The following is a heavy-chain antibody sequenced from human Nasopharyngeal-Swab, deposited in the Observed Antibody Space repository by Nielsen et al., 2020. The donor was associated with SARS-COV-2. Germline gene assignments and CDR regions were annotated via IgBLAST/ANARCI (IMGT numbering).Heavy chain of an antibody. CDR1: GGSISSGGYY. J-gene: IGHJ6*02. Sequence: SCTVSGGSISSGGYYWSWIRQHPGKGLEWIGYIYYSGSTYYNPSLKSRVTISVDTSKNQFSLKLSSVTAADTAVYYCARDSLKVGVVIPYYYYGMDVWGQGTTVTVSS. V-gene: IGHV4-31*02. D-gene: IGHD3-3*01. CDR3: ARDSLKVGVVIPYYYYGMDV. CDR2: IYYSGST.